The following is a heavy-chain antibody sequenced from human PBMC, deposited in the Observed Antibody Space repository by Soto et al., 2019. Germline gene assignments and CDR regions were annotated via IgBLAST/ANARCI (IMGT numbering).Heavy chain of an antibody. D-gene: IGHD1-26*01. CDR3: AREPDRNSGSYFGPHDY. CDR2: ISYDGSNK. V-gene: IGHV3-30-3*01. CDR1: GFTFSSYA. Sequence: GGSLRLSCAASGFTFSSYAMHWVRQAPGKGLEWVAVISYDGSNKYYADSVKGRFTISRDNSKNTLYLQMNSLRAEDTAVYYCAREPDRNSGSYFGPHDYWGQGTLVTVSS. J-gene: IGHJ4*02.